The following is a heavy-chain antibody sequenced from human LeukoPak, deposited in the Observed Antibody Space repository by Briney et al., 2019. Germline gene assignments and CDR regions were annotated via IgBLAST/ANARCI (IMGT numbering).Heavy chain of an antibody. Sequence: GGSLRLSCAASGFTFSSYAMSWVRQAPGKGLEWVSAISGSGGSTYYADSLKGRFTISRDNSKNTRYLQMNSLRAEDTAVYYCENVGGSRLGELYYFDYWGQGTLVTVSS. D-gene: IGHD3-16*01. V-gene: IGHV3-23*01. J-gene: IGHJ4*02. CDR1: GFTFSSYA. CDR3: ENVGGSRLGELYYFDY. CDR2: ISGSGGST.